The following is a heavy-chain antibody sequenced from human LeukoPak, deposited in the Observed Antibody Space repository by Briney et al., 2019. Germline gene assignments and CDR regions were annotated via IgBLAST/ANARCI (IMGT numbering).Heavy chain of an antibody. CDR1: GWSFNDYY. CDR3: ARGQVPAARGYNWFDP. CDR2: INARGDT. D-gene: IGHD2-2*01. V-gene: IGHV4-34*01. Sequence: SETLSLTCAVYGWSFNDYYWNWIRQPPGKGLEWIGEINARGDTNYNPSLKSRVTISVDTSKKQFSLRLTSMIAADTALYYCARGQVPAARGYNWFDPWGQGILVIVSS. J-gene: IGHJ5*02.